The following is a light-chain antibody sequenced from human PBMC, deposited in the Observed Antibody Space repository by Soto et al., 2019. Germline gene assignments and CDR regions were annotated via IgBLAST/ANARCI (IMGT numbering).Light chain of an antibody. CDR1: QGIVRW. J-gene: IGKJ1*01. CDR2: DAS. V-gene: IGKV1-5*01. CDR3: QHYYGFSRT. Sequence: DIQMTQSPPTLSASVGDRVTITCRASQGIVRWLAWYQQKPGKAPKLLIYDASGLESGVPSRFSGSGAGTEFTLTISSLQPDDFATYYCQHYYGFSRTFGQGTKVDI.